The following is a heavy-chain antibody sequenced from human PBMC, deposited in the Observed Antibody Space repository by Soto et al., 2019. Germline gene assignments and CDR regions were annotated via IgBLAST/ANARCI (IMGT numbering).Heavy chain of an antibody. CDR2: INSDGSIT. CDR1: AFTFISYW. Sequence: PGGSLRLSCAASAFTFISYWMNWVLQAPWKGPVWVSRINSDGSITGYADSVKGRFTISRDNAKNTLYLQMNSLSAEDTAVYYCARRDQIAYYYGMDVWGQGTTVTVSS. CDR3: ARRDQIAYYYGMDV. J-gene: IGHJ6*02. V-gene: IGHV3-74*01. D-gene: IGHD2-21*01.